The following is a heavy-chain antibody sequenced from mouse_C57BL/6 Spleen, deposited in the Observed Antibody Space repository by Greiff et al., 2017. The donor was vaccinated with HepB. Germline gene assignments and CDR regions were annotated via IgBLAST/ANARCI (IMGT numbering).Heavy chain of an antibody. D-gene: IGHD1-2*01. Sequence: QVQLQQSGPGLVQPSQSLSITCTVSGFSLTSYGVHWVRQSPGKGLEWLGVIWSGGSTDYNAAFISRLSISKDNSKSQVFFKMNSLQADDTAIYYCASYYYGSFGYWGQGTTLTVSS. V-gene: IGHV2-2*01. J-gene: IGHJ2*01. CDR2: IWSGGST. CDR3: ASYYYGSFGY. CDR1: GFSLTSYG.